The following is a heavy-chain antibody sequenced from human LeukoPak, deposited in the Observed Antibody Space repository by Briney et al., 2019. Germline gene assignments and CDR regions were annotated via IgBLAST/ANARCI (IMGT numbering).Heavy chain of an antibody. CDR3: AKDLGKSSSPVDY. J-gene: IGHJ4*02. V-gene: IGHV3-33*06. CDR1: GFTFSSYG. D-gene: IGHD6-6*01. Sequence: GRSLRLSCEASGFTFSSYGMHWVRQAPGKGLEWVEVIWYDGSNKYYADSVKGRFTISRDNSKNTLYLQMNSLRAEDTAVYYCAKDLGKSSSPVDYWGQGTLVTVSS. CDR2: IWYDGSNK.